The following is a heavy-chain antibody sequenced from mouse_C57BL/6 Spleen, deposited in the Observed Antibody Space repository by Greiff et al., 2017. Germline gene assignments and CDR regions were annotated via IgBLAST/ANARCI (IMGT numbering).Heavy chain of an antibody. CDR2: IYPRSGNT. D-gene: IGHD2-2*01. V-gene: IGHV1-81*01. Sequence: QVQLQQSGAELARPGASVKLSCKASGYTFTSYGISWVKQRTGQGLEWIGEIYPRSGNTYYNEKFKGKATLTADKSSSTAYMELRSLTSEDSAVXYCAIGGLRRDLDYWGQGTSVTVSS. J-gene: IGHJ4*01. CDR1: GYTFTSYG. CDR3: AIGGLRRDLDY.